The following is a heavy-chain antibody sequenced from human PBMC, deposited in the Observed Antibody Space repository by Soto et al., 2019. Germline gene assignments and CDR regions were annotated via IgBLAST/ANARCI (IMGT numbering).Heavy chain of an antibody. D-gene: IGHD3-9*01. CDR1: GGSFSGYY. Sequence: SETLSLTCAVYGGSFSGYYWSWIRQSPGKGLEWIGEINHSGSTNYYPSLKSRVTISVDTSKNQFSLKLSSVTAADTAVYYCARLLLRYFDWSPPYMDVWGKGTTVTVSS. CDR2: INHSGST. CDR3: ARLLLRYFDWSPPYMDV. J-gene: IGHJ6*03. V-gene: IGHV4-34*01.